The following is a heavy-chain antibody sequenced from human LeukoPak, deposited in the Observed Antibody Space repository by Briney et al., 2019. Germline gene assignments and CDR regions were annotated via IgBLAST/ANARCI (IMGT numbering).Heavy chain of an antibody. CDR2: IHHSGT. Sequence: SDTLSLSCSVAGNGLSGDYYWGWIRQPPGKGLEWIGSIHHSGTYYIPSLKSRVTLSRDTPKSQFSRKVNSVTAADTAVYYCATGPRTVQGGGFDYWGQGVLVTVSS. CDR1: GNGLSGDYY. D-gene: IGHD3-16*01. V-gene: IGHV4-38-2*01. J-gene: IGHJ4*02. CDR3: ATGPRTVQGGGFDY.